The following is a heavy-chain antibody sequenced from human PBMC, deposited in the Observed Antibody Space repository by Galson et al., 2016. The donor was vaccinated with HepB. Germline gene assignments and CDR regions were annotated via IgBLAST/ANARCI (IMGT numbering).Heavy chain of an antibody. CDR3: ARGGGYCSSTSCYGWYHYYGMDV. V-gene: IGHV1-18*04. CDR1: GYTVTSYG. Sequence: SVKVSCKASGYTVTSYGISWVRQAPGQGLEWMGWISAYNGNTKYAQKLQGRLTMTTDTSTSTAYMELRSLRSGDTAVYYCARGGGYCSSTSCYGWYHYYGMDVWGQGTTVTVSS. CDR2: ISAYNGNT. D-gene: IGHD2-2*01. J-gene: IGHJ6*02.